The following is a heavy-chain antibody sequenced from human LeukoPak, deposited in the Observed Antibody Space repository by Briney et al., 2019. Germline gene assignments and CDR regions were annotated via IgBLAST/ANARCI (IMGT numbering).Heavy chain of an antibody. CDR3: ARDYRSGSYFPVSSFDY. CDR2: IYSGGST. J-gene: IGHJ4*02. D-gene: IGHD1-26*01. CDR1: GFTVSSHY. Sequence: PGGSLRLSCEASGFTVSSHYMSWVRQAPGKGLEWVSVIYSGGSTYYADSVKGRFTISRDNAKNSLYLQMNSLRAEDTAVYYCARDYRSGSYFPVSSFDYWGQGTLVTVSS. V-gene: IGHV3-66*01.